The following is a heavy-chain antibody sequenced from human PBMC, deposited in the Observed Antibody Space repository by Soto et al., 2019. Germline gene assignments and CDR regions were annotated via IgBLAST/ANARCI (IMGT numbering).Heavy chain of an antibody. Sequence: SETLSLTCAVYGGSFSGYYWSWFRQPPGKGLEWIGEINHSGSTNYNPSLKSRVTISVDTSKNQFSLKLGSVTAADTAVYYCASYIWGSFADYWGQGTLVTVSS. CDR1: GGSFSGYY. D-gene: IGHD3-16*01. J-gene: IGHJ4*02. V-gene: IGHV4-34*01. CDR3: ASYIWGSFADY. CDR2: INHSGST.